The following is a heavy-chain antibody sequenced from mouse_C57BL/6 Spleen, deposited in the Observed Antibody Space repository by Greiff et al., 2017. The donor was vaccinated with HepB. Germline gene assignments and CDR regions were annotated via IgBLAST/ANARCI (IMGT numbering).Heavy chain of an antibody. Sequence: EVMLVESGAELVRPGASVKLSCTASGFNIKDDYMHWVKQRPEQGLEWIGWIDPENGDTEYASKFQGKATITADTSSNTAYLQLSSLTSEDTAVYYCTRDYNSGSRDGDWGQGTTLTVSS. CDR1: GFNIKDDY. J-gene: IGHJ2*01. D-gene: IGHD1-1*01. CDR2: IDPENGDT. V-gene: IGHV14-4*01. CDR3: TRDYNSGSRDGD.